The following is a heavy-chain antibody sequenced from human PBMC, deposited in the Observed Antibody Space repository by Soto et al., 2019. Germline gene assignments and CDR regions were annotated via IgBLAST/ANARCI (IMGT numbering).Heavy chain of an antibody. D-gene: IGHD4-4*01. J-gene: IGHJ4*02. Sequence: QVQLVQSGAEVKKPGSSVKVSCKASGGTFSSYAISWVRQAPGQGLEWMGGIIPIFGTANYAQKFQGRVTITAHKSTTTAYMELSSLKSEDTAVYYCARVGSPDYKVHPFDYWGQGTLVTVSS. CDR3: ARVGSPDYKVHPFDY. V-gene: IGHV1-69*06. CDR1: GGTFSSYA. CDR2: IIPIFGTA.